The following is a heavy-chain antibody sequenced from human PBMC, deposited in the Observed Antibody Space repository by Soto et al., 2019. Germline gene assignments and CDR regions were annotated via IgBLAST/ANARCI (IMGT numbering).Heavy chain of an antibody. D-gene: IGHD2-8*01. J-gene: IGHJ5*01. V-gene: IGHV4-59*01. CDR2: IYYSGNT. CDR1: GCAITRED. Sequence: PSDTLSLTCTVSGCAITREDWSGFRQLLGKGPEWIGYIYYSGNTKYNPSLKSRVSLSVDMSKNQFSLKLYSVTAADTAVYYCARDFLAYAMLSCFDPYDQGALVTVSS. CDR3: ARDFLAYAMLSCFDP.